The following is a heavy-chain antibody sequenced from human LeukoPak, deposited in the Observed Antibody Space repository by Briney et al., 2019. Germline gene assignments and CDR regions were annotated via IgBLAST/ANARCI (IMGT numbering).Heavy chain of an antibody. V-gene: IGHV1-69*13. D-gene: IGHD3-22*01. CDR2: IIPIFGTA. CDR1: GYTFTSYY. CDR3: ASELYYDSSGYYPY. J-gene: IGHJ4*02. Sequence: GASVKVSCKASGYTFTSYYMHWVRQAPGQGLEWMGGIIPIFGTANYAQKFQGRVTITADESTSTAYMELSSLRSEDTAVYYCASELYYDSSGYYPYWGQGTLVTVSS.